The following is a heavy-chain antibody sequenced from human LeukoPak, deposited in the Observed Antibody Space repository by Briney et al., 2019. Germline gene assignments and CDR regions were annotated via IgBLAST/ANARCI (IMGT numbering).Heavy chain of an antibody. CDR3: AKATYYYDSSGDSYTDAFDI. V-gene: IGHV3-9*01. CDR2: ISWNSGSI. CDR1: GFTFDDYA. D-gene: IGHD3-22*01. J-gene: IGHJ3*02. Sequence: GGSLRLSCAASGFTFDDYAMHWVRHAPGKGLEWVSGISWNSGSIGYADSVKGRFTISRDNAKNSLYLQMNSLRAEDTALYYCAKATYYYDSSGDSYTDAFDIWGQGTMVTVSS.